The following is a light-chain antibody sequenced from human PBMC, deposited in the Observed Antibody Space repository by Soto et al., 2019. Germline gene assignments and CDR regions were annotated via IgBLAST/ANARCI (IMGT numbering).Light chain of an antibody. V-gene: IGKV3-15*01. CDR1: QSVSSN. CDR2: GAS. Sequence: EIVMSQSPATLSVSPGERVTLSCRASQSVSSNLAWYQQTPGQSPRLLIYGASTRATGIPARFSGSGSGTEFTLTISSLQSEDFAGYYCQQYNNWPPLTFGGGTKVEIK. CDR3: QQYNNWPPLT. J-gene: IGKJ4*01.